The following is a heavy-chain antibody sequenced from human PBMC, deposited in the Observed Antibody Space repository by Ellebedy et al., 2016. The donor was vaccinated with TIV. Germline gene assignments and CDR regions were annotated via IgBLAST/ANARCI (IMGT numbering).Heavy chain of an antibody. D-gene: IGHD4-17*01. CDR1: GFSFRKNT. V-gene: IGHV3-21*01. Sequence: PGGSLRLSCGASGFSFRKNTMHWVRQAPGKGLEWVASISTTSAYIYYADSVKGRFTVSRDNAKNSLFLQMDSLRAEDTADYYCARDPRDYGIDHGGFWGQGTLVTVSS. CDR2: ISTTSAYI. J-gene: IGHJ4*02. CDR3: ARDPRDYGIDHGGF.